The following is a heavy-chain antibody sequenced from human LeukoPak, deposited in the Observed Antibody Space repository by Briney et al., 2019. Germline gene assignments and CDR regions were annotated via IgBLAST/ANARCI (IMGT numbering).Heavy chain of an antibody. J-gene: IGHJ4*02. V-gene: IGHV3-23*01. CDR3: ARGGHDFNPFYW. CDR2: IKGGGGDP. CDR1: GSTFSTYA. Sequence: GGSLRLSCAASGSTFSTYAMGWVRQAPGKGLEWVSSIKGGGGDPFYADSVKGRFTISRDNSKNTLFLQLNSLRAEDSAVYYCARGGHDFNPFYWWGQGTLVTVPS. D-gene: IGHD2-21*02.